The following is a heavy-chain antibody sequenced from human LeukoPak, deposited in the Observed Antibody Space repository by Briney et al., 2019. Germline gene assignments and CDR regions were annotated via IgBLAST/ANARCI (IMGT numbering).Heavy chain of an antibody. CDR1: GGSFSGYY. J-gene: IGHJ6*03. V-gene: IGHV4-34*01. CDR2: INHSGST. D-gene: IGHD6-19*01. CDR3: ARVQFRAAPRAGYYYYYMDV. Sequence: SETLSLTCAVYGGSFSGYYWSWIRQPPGKGLEWIGEINHSGSTNYNPSLKSRVTISVDTSKNQFSLKLSSVTAADTAVYYCARVQFRAAPRAGYYYYYMDVWGKGTTVTVSS.